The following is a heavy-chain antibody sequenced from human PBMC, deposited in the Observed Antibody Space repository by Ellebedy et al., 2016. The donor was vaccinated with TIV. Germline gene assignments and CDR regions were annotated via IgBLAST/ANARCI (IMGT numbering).Heavy chain of an antibody. V-gene: IGHV3-48*01. CDR1: GFTFSSYS. CDR3: ARRKLLSD. CDR2: ISSSSSTI. D-gene: IGHD1-1*01. J-gene: IGHJ4*02. Sequence: GESLKISCAASGFTFSSYSMNWVRQAPGKGLEWVSYISSSSSTIYYADSVKGRFTISRDNAKNSLYLQMNSLRAEDTAVYYCARRKLLSDWGQGTLVTVSS.